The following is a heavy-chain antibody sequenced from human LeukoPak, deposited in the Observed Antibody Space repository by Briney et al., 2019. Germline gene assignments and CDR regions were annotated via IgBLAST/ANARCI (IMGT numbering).Heavy chain of an antibody. V-gene: IGHV3-43*02. CDR1: GFIFDDYA. CDR2: ISGDRGST. J-gene: IGHJ5*01. CDR3: AKDSAIVSSSYSYNWFDF. Sequence: PGGSLRLSCAASGFIFDDYAMHWVRQAPGKGLEWVCLISGDRGSTYFADSVKGRFTISRDNSKNSLYLQMNSLRTEDTAFYYCAKDSAIVSSSYSYNWFDFWGQGTLVTVSS. D-gene: IGHD3-22*01.